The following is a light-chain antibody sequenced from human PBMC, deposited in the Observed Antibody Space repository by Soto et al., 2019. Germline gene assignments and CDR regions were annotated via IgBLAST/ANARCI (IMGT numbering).Light chain of an antibody. V-gene: IGKV1D-12*01. CDR3: QQGNNFPVP. CDR1: QDISRW. CDR2: AAS. Sequence: DVQMTQSPSSVSASVGDRVTITCRASQDISRWLAWYQQKPGQAPKFLIYAASHLQSGDPSRFSGSGSGPDFALTISSLQPEDFATYYCQQGNNFPVPFDQGTRLEMK. J-gene: IGKJ5*01.